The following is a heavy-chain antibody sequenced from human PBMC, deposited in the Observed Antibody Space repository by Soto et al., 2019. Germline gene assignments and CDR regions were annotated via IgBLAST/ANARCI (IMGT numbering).Heavy chain of an antibody. D-gene: IGHD2-15*01. CDR2: ISGSGGST. Sequence: EVQLLESGGGLVQPGGSLRLSCAASGFTFSSYAMSWVRQAPGKGLEWVSAISGSGGSTYYADSVKGRFTISRDNSKSPLYLQMNSLRAEDTAVYYCAKDSCSGGSCYSRDYWGQGTLVTVSS. V-gene: IGHV3-23*01. CDR3: AKDSCSGGSCYSRDY. J-gene: IGHJ4*02. CDR1: GFTFSSYA.